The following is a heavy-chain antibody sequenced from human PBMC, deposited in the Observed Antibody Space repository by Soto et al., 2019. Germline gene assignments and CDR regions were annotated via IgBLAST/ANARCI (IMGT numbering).Heavy chain of an antibody. V-gene: IGHV3-21*04. CDR3: AKEVVVATRNNWFDP. J-gene: IGHJ5*02. CDR1: GFTFSSYS. Sequence: PGGSLRLSCAASGFTFSSYSMNWVRQAAGKGLEWVSSISSSSSYIYYADSVKGRFTISRDNSKNTLYLQMNSLRAEDTAVYYCAKEVVVATRNNWFDPWGQGTLVTVSS. CDR2: ISSSSSYI. D-gene: IGHD2-15*01.